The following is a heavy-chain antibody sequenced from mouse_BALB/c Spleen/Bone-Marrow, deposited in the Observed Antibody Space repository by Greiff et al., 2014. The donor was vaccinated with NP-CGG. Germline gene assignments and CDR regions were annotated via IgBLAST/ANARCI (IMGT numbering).Heavy chain of an antibody. CDR1: GFTFSSYG. CDR2: ISGGGSYI. V-gene: IGHV5-9-2*01. CDR3: AREGYDYGGFAD. Sequence: EVKLVESGGDLVKPGGSLKLSCAASGFTFSSYGMSWVRQTPEKRLEWVGTISGGGSYIYYADNVKGRFIISRDNAKNNLYLQVRSLRSEDTALYYCAREGYDYGGFADWGQGTLVTVSA. J-gene: IGHJ3*01. D-gene: IGHD2-4*01.